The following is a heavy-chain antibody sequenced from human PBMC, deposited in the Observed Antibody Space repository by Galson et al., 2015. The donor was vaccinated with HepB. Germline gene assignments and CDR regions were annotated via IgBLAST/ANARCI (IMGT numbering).Heavy chain of an antibody. V-gene: IGHV1-69*10. D-gene: IGHD6-13*01. CDR1: GGTFSRYA. CDR3: ARPQTIAAAGNYYYYYMDV. Sequence: SVKVSCKASGGTFSRYAISWVRQAPGQGLEWMGGIIPILGIANYAQKFQGRVTITADKSTSTAYMELSSLRSEDTAVYYCARPQTIAAAGNYYYYYMDVWGKGTTVTVSS. CDR2: IIPILGIA. J-gene: IGHJ6*03.